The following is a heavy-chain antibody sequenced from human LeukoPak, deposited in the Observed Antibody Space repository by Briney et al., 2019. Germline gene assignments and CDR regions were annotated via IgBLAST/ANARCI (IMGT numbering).Heavy chain of an antibody. V-gene: IGHV4-34*01. J-gene: IGHJ4*02. CDR2: INHSGST. CDR1: GGSFSGYY. D-gene: IGHD6-19*01. CDR3: ARELLAVADY. Sequence: SETLSLTCAVYGGSFSGYYWSWIRQPPGKGLEWIGEINHSGSTNYNPSLKSRVTISVDTSKNQFSLKLSSVTAADTAVYYCARELLAVADYWGQGTLVTVSS.